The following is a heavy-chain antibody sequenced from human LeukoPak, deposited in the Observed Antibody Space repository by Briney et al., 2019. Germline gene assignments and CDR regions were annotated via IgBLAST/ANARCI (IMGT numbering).Heavy chain of an antibody. D-gene: IGHD6-6*01. V-gene: IGHV4-34*01. J-gene: IGHJ4*02. CDR1: GGSFSGYY. CDR2: INHSGST. CDR3: AIFQAARRLCYFDY. Sequence: PSETLSLTCAVYGGSFSGYYWSWIRQPPGKGLEWIGEINHSGSTNYNPSLKSRVTISVDTSKNQFSQKLSSVTAADTAVYYCAIFQAARRLCYFDYWGQGTLVTVSS.